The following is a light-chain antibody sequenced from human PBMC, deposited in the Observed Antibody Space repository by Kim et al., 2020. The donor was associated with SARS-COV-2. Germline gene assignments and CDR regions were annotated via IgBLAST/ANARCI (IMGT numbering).Light chain of an antibody. J-gene: IGKJ1*01. CDR3: QQSYSTPWT. Sequence: ASVGDTVTHPCRASKGTGNYLAWYQQKPGKVPKLLLYAVSTLDSGVPSRFSGSGSGTAYTLTIRSLQPEDFATYYCQQSYSTPWTFGQGTKVDIK. CDR2: AVS. CDR1: KGTGNY. V-gene: IGKV1-NL1*01.